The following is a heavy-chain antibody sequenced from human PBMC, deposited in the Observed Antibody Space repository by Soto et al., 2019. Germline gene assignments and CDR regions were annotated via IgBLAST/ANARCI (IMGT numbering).Heavy chain of an antibody. J-gene: IGHJ6*02. CDR1: GFRLSNHF. CDR3: ARPRFRGMDV. Sequence: EMQLVEFGGGLVQPGGSLRLSCVASGFRLSNHFMNWVRQAPGKGLEWVATIKEDGREKYYVESVEGRFTISRDNAKNSLYLEVSNVRDGDTAVYYCARPRFRGMDVWGQGTTVTVSS. D-gene: IGHD3-10*01. CDR2: IKEDGREK. V-gene: IGHV3-7*03.